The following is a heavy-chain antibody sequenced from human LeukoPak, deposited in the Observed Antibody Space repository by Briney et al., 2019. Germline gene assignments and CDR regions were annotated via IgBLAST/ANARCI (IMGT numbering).Heavy chain of an antibody. CDR2: IYHSGSI. J-gene: IGHJ4*02. CDR1: GYSIRSGYY. D-gene: IGHD5-12*01. CDR3: ARPRSAYIFDY. V-gene: IGHV4-38-2*01. Sequence: PSETLSLTCAVSGYSIRSGYYWGWIRQPPGTGLEWVGSIYHSGSIYYNPTLKSRVTISIDTSKNQFSLKLSSVTAADTAVYYCARPRSAYIFDYWGQGTLVTVSS.